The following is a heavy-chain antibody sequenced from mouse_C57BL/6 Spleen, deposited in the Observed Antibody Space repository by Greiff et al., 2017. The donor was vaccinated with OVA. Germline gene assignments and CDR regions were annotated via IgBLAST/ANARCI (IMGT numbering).Heavy chain of an antibody. CDR3: AMGANPDY. CDR2: IHPNSGGT. D-gene: IGHD3-1*01. CDR1: GYTFTSYW. J-gene: IGHJ2*01. V-gene: IGHV1-64*01. Sequence: VKLQQPGAELVKPGASVKLSCKASGYTFTSYWMHWVKQRPGQGLEWIGMIHPNSGGTNYNEKFKSKATLTVDKSSSTAYMQLSSLTSEDSAVYYCAMGANPDYWGQGTTLTVSS.